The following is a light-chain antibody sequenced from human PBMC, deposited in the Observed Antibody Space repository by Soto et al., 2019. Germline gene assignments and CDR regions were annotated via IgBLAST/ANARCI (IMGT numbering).Light chain of an antibody. CDR1: QSVSSY. V-gene: IGKV3-11*01. J-gene: IGKJ4*01. CDR3: QQRSNWPRVT. Sequence: EIVLTQSPAPLSLSPGERATLSCRASQSVSSYLAWYQQKPGQAPRLLIYYASNRATGIPARFSGSGSGTDFSLTISSLEPEDFAVYYCQQRSNWPRVTFGGGTKVEIK. CDR2: YAS.